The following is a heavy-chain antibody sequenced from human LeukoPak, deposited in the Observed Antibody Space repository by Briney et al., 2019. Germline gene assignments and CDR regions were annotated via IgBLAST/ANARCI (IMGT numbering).Heavy chain of an antibody. CDR2: ISSSGSTI. CDR1: GFTFSSFE. Sequence: PGGSLRLSCAASGFTFSSFEMNWVRQAPGKGLEWVSDISSSGSTIYYADSVKGRFTISRDNAKNSLYLQMNSLRAEDTAVYYCARVLRYCSGGNCYSGGLGYMDVWGKGTTVTISS. J-gene: IGHJ6*03. D-gene: IGHD2-15*01. V-gene: IGHV3-48*03. CDR3: ARVLRYCSGGNCYSGGLGYMDV.